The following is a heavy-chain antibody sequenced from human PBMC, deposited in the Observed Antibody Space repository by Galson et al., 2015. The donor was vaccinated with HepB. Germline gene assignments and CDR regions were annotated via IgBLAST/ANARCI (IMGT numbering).Heavy chain of an antibody. CDR2: ITLGGGGT. CDR1: GFIFSDYA. J-gene: IGHJ5*02. D-gene: IGHD3/OR15-3a*01. V-gene: IGHV3-23*01. CDR3: ARGGFYNFFDP. Sequence: SLRLSCAASGFIFSDYAMSWVRQAPGKGLEWVSTITLGGGGTYYADSVKGRFTISRDNSKNTLYMQMNSLRAEDTALYSCARGGFYNFFDPWGQGTLVTVSS.